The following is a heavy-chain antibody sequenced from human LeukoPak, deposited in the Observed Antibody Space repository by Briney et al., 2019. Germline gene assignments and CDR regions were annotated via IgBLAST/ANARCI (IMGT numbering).Heavy chain of an antibody. CDR1: GGSISVYH. CDR2: LYDTGMT. V-gene: IGHV4-4*08. D-gene: IGHD4/OR15-4a*01. Sequence: SETLSITCTVPGGSISVYHWSWIRQPPGKGLEWIGYLYDTGMTNYSPSLKSRVTISVDTSTNQISLKLTSVTAADTAIYFSAKEGMGSEAPTADGAIAISGEGTTVTVSS. J-gene: IGHJ6*04. CDR3: AKEGMGSEAPTADGAIAI.